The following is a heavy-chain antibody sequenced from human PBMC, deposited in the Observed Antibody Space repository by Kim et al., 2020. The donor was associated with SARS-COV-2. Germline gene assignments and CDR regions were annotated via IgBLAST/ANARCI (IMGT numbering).Heavy chain of an antibody. CDR1: GYTFTGYY. D-gene: IGHD2-2*01. Sequence: ASVKVSCKASGYTFTGYYMHWVRQAPGQGLEWMGWINPNSGGTNYAQKFQGRVTMTRDTSISTAYMELSRLRSDDTAVYYCARDLLGYCSSTSCYRSGMDVWGQGTTVTVSS. J-gene: IGHJ6*02. CDR3: ARDLLGYCSSTSCYRSGMDV. CDR2: INPNSGGT. V-gene: IGHV1-2*02.